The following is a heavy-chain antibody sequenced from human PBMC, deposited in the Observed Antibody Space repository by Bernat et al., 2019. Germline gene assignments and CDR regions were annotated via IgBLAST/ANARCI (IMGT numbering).Heavy chain of an antibody. CDR1: GFTFSSYG. D-gene: IGHD3-10*01. J-gene: IGHJ4*02. V-gene: IGHV3-30*18. CDR3: AKGKGAWFGELEYDY. CDR2: ISYDGSNN. Sequence: QVQLVESGGGVVQPGRSLRLSCAASGFTFSSYGMHWVRQAPGKGLEWVAVISYDGSNNYYAESVKGRFTISRDNSKSTLYLQMNSLRAEETAVYYCAKGKGAWFGELEYDYWGQGTLVTVSS.